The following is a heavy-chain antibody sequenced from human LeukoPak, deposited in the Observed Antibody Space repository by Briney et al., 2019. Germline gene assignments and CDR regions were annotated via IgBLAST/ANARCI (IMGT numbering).Heavy chain of an antibody. Sequence: GGSLRLSCAASGFTFSSSTMHWVRQAPGKGLEWVAVISYDGSNKYYADSVKGRFTISRDNSKNTLYLQMNSLRAEDTAVYYCARAGGQWLAPSHFDYWGQGTLVTVSS. CDR1: GFTFSSST. CDR3: ARAGGQWLAPSHFDY. CDR2: ISYDGSNK. J-gene: IGHJ4*02. D-gene: IGHD6-19*01. V-gene: IGHV3-30*04.